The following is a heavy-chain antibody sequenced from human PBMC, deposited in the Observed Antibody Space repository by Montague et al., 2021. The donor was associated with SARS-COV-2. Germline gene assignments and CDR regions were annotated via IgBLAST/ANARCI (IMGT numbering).Heavy chain of an antibody. J-gene: IGHJ6*02. D-gene: IGHD1-20*01. V-gene: IGHV4-39*01. CDR3: ARRVTGTTVHYYYYGMDV. CDR2: IYSSGST. CDR1: GGSISSSSYY. Sequence: SETLSLTCTVSGGSISSSSYYWGWIRQPPGKGLEWIGSIYSSGSTYYNPSLKSRVTISVDTSKNQFSLKLSSVTAADTAVYYCARRVTGTTVHYYYYGMDVWGQGTTVTVSS.